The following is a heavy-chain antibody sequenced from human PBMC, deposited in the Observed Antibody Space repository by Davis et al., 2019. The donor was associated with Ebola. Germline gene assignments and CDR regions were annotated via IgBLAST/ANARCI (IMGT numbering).Heavy chain of an antibody. D-gene: IGHD2-2*01. Sequence: SETLSLTCTVSGGSISSGGYYWSWIRQPPGKGLEWIGEINHSGSTNYNPSLKSRVTISVDTSKNQFSLKLSSVTAADTAVYYCARGPQDQLLLDYWFDPWGQGTLVTVSS. J-gene: IGHJ5*02. CDR2: INHSGST. CDR1: GGSISSGGYY. V-gene: IGHV4-39*07. CDR3: ARGPQDQLLLDYWFDP.